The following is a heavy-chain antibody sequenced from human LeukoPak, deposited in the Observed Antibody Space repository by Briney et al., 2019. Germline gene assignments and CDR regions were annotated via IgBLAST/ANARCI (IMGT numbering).Heavy chain of an antibody. Sequence: ASVRVSCKASGYTFTSYGISWVRQAPGQGLGWMGWICAYNGNTNYAQKLQGRVTMTTDTSTSTAYMELRSLRSDDTAVYYCARDHDYGGIREFDYWGQGTLVTVSS. CDR2: ICAYNGNT. CDR3: ARDHDYGGIREFDY. CDR1: GYTFTSYG. V-gene: IGHV1-18*01. D-gene: IGHD4-23*01. J-gene: IGHJ4*02.